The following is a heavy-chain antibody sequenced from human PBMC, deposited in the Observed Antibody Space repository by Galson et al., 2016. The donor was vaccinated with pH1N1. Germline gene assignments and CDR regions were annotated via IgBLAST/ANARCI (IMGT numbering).Heavy chain of an antibody. CDR2: INPDSGAT. Sequence: SVKVSCKASGYTFTGYYMHWVRQAPGQGLEWMGWINPDSGATNYAQKFQGRVTMTRDTSISIAYMELSRLRYDDTAIYYCARGRWRRGGNWFDPWGQGTLVTVSS. CDR1: GYTFTGYY. J-gene: IGHJ5*02. D-gene: IGHD5-24*01. CDR3: ARGRWRRGGNWFDP. V-gene: IGHV1-2*02.